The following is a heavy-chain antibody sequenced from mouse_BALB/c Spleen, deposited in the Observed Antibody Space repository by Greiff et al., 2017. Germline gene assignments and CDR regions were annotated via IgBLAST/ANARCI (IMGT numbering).Heavy chain of an antibody. CDR1: GYTFTSYY. CDR2: INPSNGGT. D-gene: IGHD2-1*01. J-gene: IGHJ1*01. Sequence: QVQLKQSGAELVKPGASVTLSCKASGYTFTSYYMYWVKQRPGQGLEWIGEINPSNGGTNFNEKFKSKATLTVDKSSSTAYMQLSSLTSEDSAVYYCTRYCNLPSYWYFDVWGAGTTVTVSS. V-gene: IGHV1S81*02. CDR3: TRYCNLPSYWYFDV.